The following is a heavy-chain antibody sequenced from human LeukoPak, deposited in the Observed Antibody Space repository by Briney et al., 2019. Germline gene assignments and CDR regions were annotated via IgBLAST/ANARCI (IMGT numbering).Heavy chain of an antibody. CDR2: IYYSGST. D-gene: IGHD5-24*01. J-gene: IGHJ5*02. CDR1: GGSISSYY. V-gene: IGHV4-59*01. CDR3: ARELARKEMATIRRWFDP. Sequence: SETLSLTCTVSGGSISSYYWSWIRQPPGKGLEWIGYIYYSGSTNYNPSLKGRVTISVDTSKNQFSLKLSSVTAADTAVYYCARELARKEMATIRRWFDPWGQGTLVTVSS.